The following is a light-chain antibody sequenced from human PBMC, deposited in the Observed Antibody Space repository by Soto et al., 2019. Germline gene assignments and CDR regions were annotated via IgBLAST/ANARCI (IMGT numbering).Light chain of an antibody. CDR3: QQYHFWWT. CDR2: GAS. Sequence: EIVLTQSPATLSLAPGERATLSCRASQSVSSYLAWYQQKPGQAPRLLIYGASTRATGIPARFSGSGSGTEFTLTISSLQSEDSAVYYCQQYHFWWTFGLGTKVDI. V-gene: IGKV3-15*01. J-gene: IGKJ1*01. CDR1: QSVSSY.